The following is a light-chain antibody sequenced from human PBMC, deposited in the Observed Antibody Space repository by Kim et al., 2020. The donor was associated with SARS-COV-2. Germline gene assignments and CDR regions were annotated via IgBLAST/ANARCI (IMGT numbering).Light chain of an antibody. CDR3: SAWDSSLSAWV. J-gene: IGLJ3*02. V-gene: IGLV10-54*01. CDR1: SNDVGNEG. CDR2: RSN. Sequence: LTQPPSVSKGLRQTATLTCTRTSNDVGNEGATWLQQHQGHPPKLLSSRSNNRPSGISERFSASRSGDTASLTITGLQPEDEADYYCSAWDSSLSAWVFGGGTQLTVL.